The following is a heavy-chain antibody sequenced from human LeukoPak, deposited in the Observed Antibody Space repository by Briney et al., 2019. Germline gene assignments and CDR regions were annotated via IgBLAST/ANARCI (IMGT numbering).Heavy chain of an antibody. Sequence: PGRSLRLSCAASGFTFSSYAMHWVRQAPGKGLEWVAVISYDGSNKYYADSVKGRFTISRDNSKNTLYLQMNSLRAEGTAVYYCARDSGPLYYYDSSGYTFDYWGQGTLVTVSS. CDR3: ARDSGPLYYYDSSGYTFDY. J-gene: IGHJ4*02. V-gene: IGHV3-30-3*01. CDR2: ISYDGSNK. D-gene: IGHD3-22*01. CDR1: GFTFSSYA.